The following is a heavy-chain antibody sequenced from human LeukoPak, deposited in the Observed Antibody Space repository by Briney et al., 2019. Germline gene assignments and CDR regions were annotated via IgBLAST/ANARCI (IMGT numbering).Heavy chain of an antibody. J-gene: IGHJ4*02. Sequence: GGSLRLSCAAPGFMFHDYAIHWVRQAPGKGLVWVSRINSDGSSTSYADSVKGRFTISRDNAKKTLYLQMNSLRAEDTAVYYCARDTAGIGVDYWGQGTLVTVSS. CDR2: INSDGSST. CDR1: GFMFHDYA. D-gene: IGHD3-16*01. CDR3: ARDTAGIGVDY. V-gene: IGHV3-74*01.